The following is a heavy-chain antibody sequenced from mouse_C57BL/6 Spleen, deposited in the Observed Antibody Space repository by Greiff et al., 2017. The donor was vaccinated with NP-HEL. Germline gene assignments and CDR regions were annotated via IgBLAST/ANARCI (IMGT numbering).Heavy chain of an antibody. J-gene: IGHJ3*01. CDR1: GFTFSSYT. CDR2: ISGGGGNT. Sequence: DVMLVESGGGLVKPGGSLKLSCAASGFTFSSYTMSWVRQTPEKRLEWVATISGGGGNTYYPDSVKGRFTISRDNAKNTQYLQMSSLRSEDTALYYCARGGTYYDYEGYAYWGQGTLVTVSA. D-gene: IGHD2-4*01. CDR3: ARGGTYYDYEGYAY. V-gene: IGHV5-9*01.